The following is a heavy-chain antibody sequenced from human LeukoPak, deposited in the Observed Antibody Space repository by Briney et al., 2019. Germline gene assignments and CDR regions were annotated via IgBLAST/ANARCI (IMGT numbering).Heavy chain of an antibody. Sequence: PGGSLRLSCSAPGFTFSSYGMNWVRQAPGKGLEWVANINRGGSEKYYVDSVKGRFTIPRDNAKNSLYLQMNSLRAEDTALYYCAREDCTNGVCYPGWYWGQGTLVTVSS. J-gene: IGHJ4*02. CDR2: INRGGSEK. CDR1: GFTFSSYG. V-gene: IGHV3-7*03. CDR3: AREDCTNGVCYPGWY. D-gene: IGHD2-8*01.